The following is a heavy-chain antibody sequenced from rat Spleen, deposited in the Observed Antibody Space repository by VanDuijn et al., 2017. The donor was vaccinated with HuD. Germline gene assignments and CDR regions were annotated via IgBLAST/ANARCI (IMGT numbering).Heavy chain of an antibody. CDR1: GFTFSDYN. D-gene: IGHD4-3*01. CDR2: ISYDGSST. V-gene: IGHV5-7*01. J-gene: IGHJ4*01. Sequence: EVQLVESGGGLVQPGRSLKLYCAASGFTFSDYNMAWVRQAPKKGLERVATISYDGSSTYYRDSVKGRVTISRDNAKSTLYLQMDSLTSEDTATYYCERHGWGYGVMDAWGQGASVTVSS. CDR3: ERHGWGYGVMDA.